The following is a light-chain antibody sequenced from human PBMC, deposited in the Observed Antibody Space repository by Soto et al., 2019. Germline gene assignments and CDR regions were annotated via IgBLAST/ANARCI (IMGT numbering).Light chain of an antibody. CDR3: QQYYSWPLT. CDR1: QSVGTS. V-gene: IGKV3-15*01. Sequence: ETVMTQSPATLSVSPGERATLSCRASQSVGTSLAWYQQKPGQAPRLLMYGASSRATGVPGSFSGSGSATEFTLTISSLQSEDFAVYYCQQYYSWPLTFGGGTKVDIK. J-gene: IGKJ4*01. CDR2: GAS.